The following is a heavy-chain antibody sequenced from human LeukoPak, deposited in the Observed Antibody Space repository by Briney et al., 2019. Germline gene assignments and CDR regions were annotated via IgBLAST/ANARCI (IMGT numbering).Heavy chain of an antibody. CDR2: IYYSGST. Sequence: PSETLSLTCSVSGGSISTSLYYWGWIRQPPGKGLEWIGSIYYSGSTYYNPSLKSRVTISVDTSKNQFSLKLSSVTAADTAVYYCARSGIAVGGTQFDYWGQGTLVTVSS. CDR1: GGSISTSLYY. CDR3: ARSGIAVGGTQFDY. J-gene: IGHJ4*02. D-gene: IGHD6-19*01. V-gene: IGHV4-39*07.